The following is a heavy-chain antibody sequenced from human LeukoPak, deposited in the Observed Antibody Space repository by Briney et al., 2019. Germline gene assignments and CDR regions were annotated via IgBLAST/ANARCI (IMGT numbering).Heavy chain of an antibody. V-gene: IGHV5-51*01. D-gene: IGHD2-2*01. Sequence: GESLKISCKGSGYSFTSFWIGWVRQMPGKGLEWMGIIYPGDSDTRYSPSFQGQVTISADKSISTAYLQWSSLKASGTAMYYCARLGCSSTSCYVGYYCDYCGQGTLVTVSS. CDR2: IYPGDSDT. J-gene: IGHJ4*02. CDR1: GYSFTSFW. CDR3: ARLGCSSTSCYVGYYCDY.